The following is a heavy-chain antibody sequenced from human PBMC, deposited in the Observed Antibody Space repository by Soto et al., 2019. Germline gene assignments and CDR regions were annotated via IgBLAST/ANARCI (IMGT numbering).Heavy chain of an antibody. Sequence: GGSLRLSCAASGFTFSSYAMHWVRQAPGKGLEWVAVISYDGSNKYYADSVKGRFTISRDNSKNTLYLQMNSLRAEDTAVYYCARDQRNRKSSGWYSGYETYYFDYWGQGTLVTVSS. CDR1: GFTFSSYA. CDR3: ARDQRNRKSSGWYSGYETYYFDY. D-gene: IGHD6-19*01. V-gene: IGHV3-30-3*01. CDR2: ISYDGSNK. J-gene: IGHJ4*02.